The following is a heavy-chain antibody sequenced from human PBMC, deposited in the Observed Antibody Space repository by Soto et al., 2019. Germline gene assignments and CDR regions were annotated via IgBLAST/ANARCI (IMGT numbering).Heavy chain of an antibody. J-gene: IGHJ5*01. CDR2: INHSGST. V-gene: IGHV4-34*01. CDR1: GGSFSDYS. D-gene: IGHD1-1*01. CDR3: AILLRGPYNHHWHFDS. Sequence: SETLSLTCAVYGGSFSDYSWTWIRQPPGKGLEWIGEINHSGSTYYNPSLKSRVTISVDTSKNQFSLKLTSVTAADTAVYYCAILLRGPYNHHWHFDSWGQGTPVTVPS.